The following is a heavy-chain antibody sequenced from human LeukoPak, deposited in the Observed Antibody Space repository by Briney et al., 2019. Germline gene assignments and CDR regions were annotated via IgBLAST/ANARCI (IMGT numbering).Heavy chain of an antibody. CDR1: GYTFTGYY. CDR2: INPNSGGT. V-gene: IGHV1-2*02. Sequence: ASVKVSCKAPGYTFTGYYMHWVRQAPGQGLEWMGWINPNSGGTNYAQKFQGRVTMTRDTSISTAYMELSRLRSDDTAVYYCATGSGSYYKAFDYWGQGTLVTVSS. D-gene: IGHD1-26*01. CDR3: ATGSGSYYKAFDY. J-gene: IGHJ4*02.